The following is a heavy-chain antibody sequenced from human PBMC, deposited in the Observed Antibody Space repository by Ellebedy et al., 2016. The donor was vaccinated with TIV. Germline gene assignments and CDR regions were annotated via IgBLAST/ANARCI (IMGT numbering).Heavy chain of an antibody. CDR3: ARRASYGDYAVQVNPWFDP. J-gene: IGHJ5*02. CDR2: IRQEGDEI. Sequence: GESLKISCAASGFNFRSYWMTWVRQAPGKGLEWVAKIRQEGDEIYYVESVKGRFAISRDNAKNSLFLQMNSLRVEDTAVYYCARRASYGDYAVQVNPWFDPWGQGTLVTVSS. CDR1: GFNFRSYW. V-gene: IGHV3-7*01. D-gene: IGHD4-17*01.